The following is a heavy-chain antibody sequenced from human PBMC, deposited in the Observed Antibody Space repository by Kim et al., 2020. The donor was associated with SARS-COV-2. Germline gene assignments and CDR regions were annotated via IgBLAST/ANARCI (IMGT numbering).Heavy chain of an antibody. CDR1: GFTFSSYG. CDR2: IWYDGSNK. CDR3: ASEGAYCGGDCYNYFDY. D-gene: IGHD2-21*02. J-gene: IGHJ4*02. V-gene: IGHV3-33*01. Sequence: GGSLRLSCAASGFTFSSYGMHWVRQAPGKGLEWVAVIWYDGSNKDYADSVKGRFTISRDNPKNTLYLQMNSLRAEDTAVYYCASEGAYCGGDCYNYFDYWGQGTLVTVSS.